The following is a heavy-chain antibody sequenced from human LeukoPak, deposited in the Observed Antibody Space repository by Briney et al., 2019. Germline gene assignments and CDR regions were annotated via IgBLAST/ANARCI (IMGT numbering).Heavy chain of an antibody. D-gene: IGHD6-13*01. CDR2: ISGSGGST. Sequence: GGSLRLSCAASGFTFSSYAMSWVRQAPGKGLEWVSAISGSGGSTYYADSVKGRFTISRDNSKNTLYPQMNSLRAEDTAVYYCAKSYESSRIAATGPPGDYWGQGTLVTVSS. CDR3: AKSYESSRIAATGPPGDY. V-gene: IGHV3-23*01. CDR1: GFTFSSYA. J-gene: IGHJ4*02.